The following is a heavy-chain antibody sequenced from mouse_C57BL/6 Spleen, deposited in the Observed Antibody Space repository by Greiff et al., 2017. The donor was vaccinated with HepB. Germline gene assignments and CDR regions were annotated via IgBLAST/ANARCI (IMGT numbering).Heavy chain of an antibody. D-gene: IGHD1-1*01. V-gene: IGHV1-80*01. CDR3: ARLGVYYGSRSMDY. J-gene: IGHJ4*01. Sequence: QVQLQQSGAELVKPGASVKISCKASGYAFSSYWMNWVKQRPGKGLEWIGQIYPGDGDTNYNGKFKGKATLTADKSSSTAYMRLSSLTSEDSAVYYCARLGVYYGSRSMDYWGQGTSVTGSS. CDR1: GYAFSSYW. CDR2: IYPGDGDT.